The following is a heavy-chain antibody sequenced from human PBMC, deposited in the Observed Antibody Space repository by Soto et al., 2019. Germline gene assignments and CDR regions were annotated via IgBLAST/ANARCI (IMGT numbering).Heavy chain of an antibody. CDR3: TRDDGSIVGATEAFDI. Sequence: GGSLRLSCAASGFTFSSYWMHWVRQAPGKGLVWVSRINSDGSSTSYADSVKGRFTISRDNAKNTLYLQMNSLRAEDTAVYYWTRDDGSIVGATEAFDIWGQGTMVTVSS. V-gene: IGHV3-74*01. CDR1: GFTFSSYW. D-gene: IGHD1-26*01. J-gene: IGHJ3*02. CDR2: INSDGSST.